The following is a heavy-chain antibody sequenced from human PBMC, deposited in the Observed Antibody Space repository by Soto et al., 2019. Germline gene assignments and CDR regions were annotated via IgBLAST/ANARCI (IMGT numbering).Heavy chain of an antibody. J-gene: IGHJ6*02. CDR2: ISSSGSTI. Sequence: GGSLRLSCAASGFTFSDYYMSWIRQAPGKGLEWVSYISSSGSTIYYAASLKGRLTISRDDSKNTLYLHMNSLRVEDTAVYYCAKDPPWTVGPLAMDVWGQGTTVTVSS. CDR1: GFTFSDYY. CDR3: AKDPPWTVGPLAMDV. V-gene: IGHV3-11*01. D-gene: IGHD3-3*01.